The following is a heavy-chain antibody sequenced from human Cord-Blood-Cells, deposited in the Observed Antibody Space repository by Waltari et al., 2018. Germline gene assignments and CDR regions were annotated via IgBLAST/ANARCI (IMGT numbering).Heavy chain of an antibody. Sequence: QVQLVESGGGVVQPGRSLRLSCAASGFTFSSYAMHWVRQAPGKGLEWVAVISYDGSNKYYADSVKGRFTISRDNSKTTLYLQMNSLRAEDTAVYYCARGTYCSSTSCYGPSFDYWGQGTLVTVSS. J-gene: IGHJ4*02. D-gene: IGHD2-2*01. V-gene: IGHV3-30-3*01. CDR1: GFTFSSYA. CDR2: ISYDGSNK. CDR3: ARGTYCSSTSCYGPSFDY.